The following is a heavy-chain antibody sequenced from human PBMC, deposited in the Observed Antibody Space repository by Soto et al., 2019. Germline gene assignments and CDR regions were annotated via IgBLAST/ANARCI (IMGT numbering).Heavy chain of an antibody. V-gene: IGHV3-15*01. Sequence: GGSLRLSCAASGFTFTNAWMSWVRQAPGRGLEWVGRVKRKADGGATDYAAPVKGRFTISRDDSKGTLYLQMNTLKTEDTALYYCITEGYSYGDHSFNIWGQGTMVTVSS. D-gene: IGHD3-10*01. J-gene: IGHJ3*02. CDR3: ITEGYSYGDHSFNI. CDR2: VKRKADGGAT. CDR1: GFTFTNAW.